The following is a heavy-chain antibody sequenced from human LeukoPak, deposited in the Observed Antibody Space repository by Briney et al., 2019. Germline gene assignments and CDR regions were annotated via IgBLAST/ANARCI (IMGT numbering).Heavy chain of an antibody. CDR2: ISGSGGST. D-gene: IGHD6-19*01. Sequence: PGGSLRLSCAASGFTFSSYAMSWVRQAPGKGLEWVSAISGSGGSTYYADSVKGRFTISRDNSKNTLDLQMNSLRAEDTAVYFCAKGYSSGWYAGYWGQGTLVTVSS. CDR3: AKGYSSGWYAGY. V-gene: IGHV3-23*01. J-gene: IGHJ4*02. CDR1: GFTFSSYA.